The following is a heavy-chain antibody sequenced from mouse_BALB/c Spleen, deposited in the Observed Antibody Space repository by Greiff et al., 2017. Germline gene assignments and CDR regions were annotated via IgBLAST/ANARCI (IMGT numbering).Heavy chain of an antibody. V-gene: IGHV3-6*02. CDR3: ANDGYYLYAMDY. J-gene: IGHJ4*01. CDR1: GYSITSGYY. D-gene: IGHD2-3*01. CDR2: ISYDGSN. Sequence: EVKLMESGPGLVKPSQSLSLTCSVTGYSITSGYYWNWIRQFPGNKLEWMGYISYDGSNNYNPSLKNRISITRDTSKNQFFLKLNSVTTEDTATYYCANDGYYLYAMDYWGQGTSVTVSS.